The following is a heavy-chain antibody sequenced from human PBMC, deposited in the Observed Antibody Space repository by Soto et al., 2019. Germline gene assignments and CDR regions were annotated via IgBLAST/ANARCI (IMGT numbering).Heavy chain of an antibody. V-gene: IGHV3-66*01. CDR3: ASSWGSGRYWFDP. J-gene: IGHJ5*02. Sequence: EVQLVESGGGLVQPGGSLRLSCAASGFTVSSNYMSWVRQAPGKGLEWVSVIYSGGSTYYADSVKGRFTISRDNSKNTLYLQMNSLRAEDTAVYYCASSWGSGRYWFDPWGQGTLVTVSS. D-gene: IGHD3-10*01. CDR2: IYSGGST. CDR1: GFTVSSNY.